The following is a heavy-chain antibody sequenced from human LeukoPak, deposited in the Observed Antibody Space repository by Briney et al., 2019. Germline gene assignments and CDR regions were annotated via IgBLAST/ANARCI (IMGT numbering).Heavy chain of an antibody. D-gene: IGHD4-17*01. Sequence: ASVKVSCKASGYTFTRYGISWVRQAPGQGLEWMGWISAYNGNTNYAQKLQGRVTMTTDKSTSTAYMELRSLRSDDTAVYYCARDLKPTVPTVLGYWGQGTLVTVSS. CDR2: ISAYNGNT. CDR3: ARDLKPTVPTVLGY. J-gene: IGHJ4*02. CDR1: GYTFTRYG. V-gene: IGHV1-18*01.